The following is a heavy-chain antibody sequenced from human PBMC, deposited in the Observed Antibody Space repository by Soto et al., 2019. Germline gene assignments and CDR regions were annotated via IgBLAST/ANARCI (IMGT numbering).Heavy chain of an antibody. CDR1: GFTVSSNY. Sequence: GGSLRLSCAASGFTVSSNYMSWVRQAPGKGLEWVSVIYSGGSIYYADSVKGRFTISRDNAKNSLYLQMNSLRAEDTAVYYCAKLTSSGWLSYWGQGTLVTVSS. D-gene: IGHD6-19*01. CDR2: IYSGGSI. V-gene: IGHV3-53*01. CDR3: AKLTSSGWLSY. J-gene: IGHJ4*02.